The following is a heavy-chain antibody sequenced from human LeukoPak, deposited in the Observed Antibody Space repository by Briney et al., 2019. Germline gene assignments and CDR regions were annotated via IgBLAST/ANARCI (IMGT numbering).Heavy chain of an antibody. Sequence: ASVTVSCKASGYTFTGYYMHWVRQAPGQGLEWMGWINPNSCGTNYAQKFQGRVTMTRDTSISTAYMELSRLRSDDTAVYYCARVVSGGRESFDPWGQGTLVTVSS. J-gene: IGHJ5*02. CDR1: GYTFTGYY. CDR3: ARVVSGGRESFDP. V-gene: IGHV1-2*02. CDR2: INPNSCGT. D-gene: IGHD3-10*01.